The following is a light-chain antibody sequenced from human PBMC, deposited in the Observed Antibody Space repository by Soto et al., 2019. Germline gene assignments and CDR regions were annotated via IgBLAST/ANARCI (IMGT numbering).Light chain of an antibody. CDR2: DAS. CDR1: QSVRSY. CDR3: QQRSNWPIT. V-gene: IGKV3-11*01. Sequence: EIVLTQSPATLSLSPGERATLSCRASQSVRSYLAWYQQKPGQAPRFLIYDASNRATGIPARFGGSGSGTDFTLTISSLEPEDFAVYYCQQRSNWPITFGQGTRLEIK. J-gene: IGKJ5*01.